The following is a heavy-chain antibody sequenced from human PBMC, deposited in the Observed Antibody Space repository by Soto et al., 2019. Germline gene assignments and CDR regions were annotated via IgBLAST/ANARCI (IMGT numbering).Heavy chain of an antibody. V-gene: IGHV5-51*01. CDR1: GYSFVTYW. CDR3: ARHRSQWLSVGEHEGFDI. J-gene: IGHJ3*02. Sequence: RGESLKISCQASGYSFVTYWIGWVRQMPGKGLEWMGIIYPGNSETKYSPPFQGQVTFSVDKSNSTAYLQWSTLKASDTATYYCARHRSQWLSVGEHEGFDIWGLGTRVTVSS. D-gene: IGHD6-19*01. CDR2: IYPGNSET.